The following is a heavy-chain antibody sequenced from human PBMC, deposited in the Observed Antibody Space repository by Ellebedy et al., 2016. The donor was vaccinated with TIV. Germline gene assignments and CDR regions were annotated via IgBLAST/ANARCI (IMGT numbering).Heavy chain of an antibody. CDR1: GYTFTSYG. Sequence: ASVKVSXXASGYTFTSYGISWVRQAPGQGLEWMGWISAYNGNTNYAQKLQGRVTMTTDTSTSTAYMELRSLRSDDTAVYYCAREGYYDSSGPLLDNYWGQGTLVTVSS. CDR3: AREGYYDSSGPLLDNY. CDR2: ISAYNGNT. D-gene: IGHD3-22*01. J-gene: IGHJ4*02. V-gene: IGHV1-18*01.